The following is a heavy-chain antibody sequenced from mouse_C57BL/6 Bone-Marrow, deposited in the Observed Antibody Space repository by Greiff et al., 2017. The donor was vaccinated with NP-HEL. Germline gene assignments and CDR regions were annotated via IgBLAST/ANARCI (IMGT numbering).Heavy chain of an antibody. CDR3: ARAIYYYGSSPFDY. CDR2: INPNNGGT. J-gene: IGHJ2*01. Sequence: VQLQQSGPELVKPGASVKIPCKASGYTFTDYNMDWVKQSHGKSLEWIGDINPNNGGTIYNQKFKGKATLTVDKSSSTAYMELRSLTSEDTAVYYCARAIYYYGSSPFDYWGQGTTLTVSS. D-gene: IGHD1-1*01. V-gene: IGHV1-18*01. CDR1: GYTFTDYN.